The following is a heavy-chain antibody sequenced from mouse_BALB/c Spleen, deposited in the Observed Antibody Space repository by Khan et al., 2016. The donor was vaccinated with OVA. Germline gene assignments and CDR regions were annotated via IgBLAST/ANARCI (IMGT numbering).Heavy chain of an antibody. J-gene: IGHJ3*01. Sequence: EVQLQESGGGLVQPGGSRKLSCAASGFTFSDYGMAWVRQAPGKGPEWVAFISALAYTIYYADTVTGRFTISRENAKNTLYLEMSSLRSEDTAIYYCGRGGGTAPFAYWGRGTLVTVSA. D-gene: IGHD1-2*01. V-gene: IGHV5-15*02. CDR1: GFTFSDYG. CDR2: ISALAYTI. CDR3: GRGGGTAPFAY.